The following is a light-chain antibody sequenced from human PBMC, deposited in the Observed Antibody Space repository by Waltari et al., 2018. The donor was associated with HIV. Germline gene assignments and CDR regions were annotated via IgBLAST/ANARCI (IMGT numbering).Light chain of an antibody. J-gene: IGKJ3*01. V-gene: IGKV1-39*01. Sequence: DINVTQSPSSLSASVGDRVSIPCQTSQNIINYLSWYHQSPGKAPTLLIFAASTVQDGVSSRFSGSGSGTDFALSIAGLQREDFGTYYCQQTFSPPRTFGPGT. CDR1: QNIINY. CDR2: AAS. CDR3: QQTFSPPRT.